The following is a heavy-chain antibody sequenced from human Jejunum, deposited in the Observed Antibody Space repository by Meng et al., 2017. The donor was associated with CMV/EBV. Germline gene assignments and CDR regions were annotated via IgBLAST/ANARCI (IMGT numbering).Heavy chain of an antibody. Sequence: KASGYIFTDYYIPWVRQAPGQGLEWMAIINPSGYNTNYTQKFQGRITVTRDTSTRTVYMELSNLRFEDTAVYYCAKEGVLYGMDVWGQGTTVTVSS. J-gene: IGHJ6*02. D-gene: IGHD4/OR15-4a*01. CDR1: GYIFTDYY. CDR2: INPSGYNT. CDR3: AKEGVLYGMDV. V-gene: IGHV1-46*01.